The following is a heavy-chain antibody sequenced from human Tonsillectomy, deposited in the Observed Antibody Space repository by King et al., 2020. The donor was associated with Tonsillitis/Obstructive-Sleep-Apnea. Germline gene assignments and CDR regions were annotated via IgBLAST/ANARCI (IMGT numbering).Heavy chain of an antibody. CDR3: AKYYYDIWTGSRYYYYMDV. CDR1: GFTFDDYA. V-gene: IGHV3-43*02. CDR2: ISGDGGRT. Sequence: QLVQSGGGVVQPGGSLRLSCAASGFTFDDYAMHWVRQAPGKGLEWVSLISGDGGRTYYADSVKGRFTITRDNTKNSLYLQMNSLRTEDTALYYCAKYYYDIWTGSRYYYYMDVWGKGTTVTVSS. J-gene: IGHJ6*03. D-gene: IGHD3-9*01.